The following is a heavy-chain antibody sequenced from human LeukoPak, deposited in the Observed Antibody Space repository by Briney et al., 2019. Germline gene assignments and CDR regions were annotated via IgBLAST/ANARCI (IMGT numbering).Heavy chain of an antibody. CDR3: ARDRNYYDSSGYYKGDAFDI. J-gene: IGHJ3*02. CDR1: GYTFNGYY. V-gene: IGHV1-46*02. D-gene: IGHD3-22*01. CDR2: INPSGGST. Sequence: ASVKVSCKASGYTFNGYYMHWVRQAPGQGLEWMAWINPSGGSTSYAQKFQGRVTMTRDMSTSTVYMELSSLRSEDTAVYYCARDRNYYDSSGYYKGDAFDIWGQGTMVTVSS.